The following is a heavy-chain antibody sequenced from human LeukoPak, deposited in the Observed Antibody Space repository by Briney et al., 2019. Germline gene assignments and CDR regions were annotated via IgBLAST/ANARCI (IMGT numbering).Heavy chain of an antibody. CDR1: GGAISSDY. V-gene: IGHV4-59*01. CDR3: ASRDGYNGSFDY. CDR2: ISYSGST. D-gene: IGHD5-24*01. Sequence: SETLSLTCAVSGGAISSDYWSWIRQPPGKGLEWIGYISYSGSTNYNPSLKSRVTISVDTSKNQFSLKLSSVTAADTAVYYCASRDGYNGSFDYWGPGTPVTVSS. J-gene: IGHJ4*02.